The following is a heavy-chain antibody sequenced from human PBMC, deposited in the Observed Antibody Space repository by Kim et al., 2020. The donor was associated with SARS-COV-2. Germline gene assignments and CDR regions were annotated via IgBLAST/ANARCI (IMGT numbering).Heavy chain of an antibody. J-gene: IGHJ6*03. CDR3: ARGGYCSSTSCYFPVSYYYYYYMDD. CDR2: ISSSGSTI. Sequence: GGSLRLSCAASGFTFSSYEMNWVRQAPGKGLEWVSYISSSGSTIYYADSVKGRFTISRDNAKNSLYLQMNSLRAEDTAVYYCARGGYCSSTSCYFPVSYYYYYYMDDWGKGTTVTVSS. V-gene: IGHV3-48*03. CDR1: GFTFSSYE. D-gene: IGHD2-2*01.